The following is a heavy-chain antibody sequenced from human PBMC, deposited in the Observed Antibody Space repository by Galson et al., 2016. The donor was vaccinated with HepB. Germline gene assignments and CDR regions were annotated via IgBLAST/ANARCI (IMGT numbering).Heavy chain of an antibody. J-gene: IGHJ6*04. CDR2: ISGSGGST. D-gene: IGHD2-15*01. CDR1: GFTFSSYA. Sequence: SLTLSCAASGFTFSSYAMSWVRQAPGKGLEWVSAISGSGGSTYYADSVKGRFTISRDNSKNTLYLQMNSLRAEDTAVYYCAKGACSGGSCLYYYYGMDVWGKGTTVTVSS. CDR3: AKGACSGGSCLYYYYGMDV. V-gene: IGHV3-23*01.